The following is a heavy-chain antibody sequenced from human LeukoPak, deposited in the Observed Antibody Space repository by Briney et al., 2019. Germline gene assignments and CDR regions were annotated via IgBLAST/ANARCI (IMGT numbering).Heavy chain of an antibody. CDR3: ARTLRDSSGYYSFDY. D-gene: IGHD3-22*01. CDR2: MYYSGST. V-gene: IGHV4-39*07. Sequence: SETLSLNCTVSGGSISRSSYYWGWIRQPPGKGLEWIGSMYYSGSTFYNPSFKSRVTILVDTSKNQFSLKLSSVTAADTAVYYCARTLRDSSGYYSFDYWGQGTLVTVSS. CDR1: GGSISRSSYY. J-gene: IGHJ4*02.